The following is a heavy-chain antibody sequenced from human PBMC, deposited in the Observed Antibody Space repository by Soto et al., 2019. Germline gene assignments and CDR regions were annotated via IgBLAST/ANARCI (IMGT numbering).Heavy chain of an antibody. Sequence: QVQLVESGGGVVQPGRSLRLSCTASGFTVSDYGMHWVRRAPGKGLEWVAVIWDDGAEKYYAASVTGRFTISRVNTKNTVESQIDRLVTVDTDLYDGARYPRRDRPVDYWGQGTRVTVSS. CDR3: ARYPRRDRPVDY. CDR1: GFTVSDYG. CDR2: IWDDGAEK. D-gene: IGHD6-6*01. V-gene: IGHV3-33*01. J-gene: IGHJ4*02.